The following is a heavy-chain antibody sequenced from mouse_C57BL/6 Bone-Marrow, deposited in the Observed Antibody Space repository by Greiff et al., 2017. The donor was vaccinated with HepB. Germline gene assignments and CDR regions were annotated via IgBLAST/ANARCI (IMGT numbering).Heavy chain of an antibody. CDR1: GYAFSSSW. Sequence: QVHLKQSGPELVKPGASVKLSCKASGYAFSSSWMNWVKQRPGKGLEWIGRIYPGDGDTNYNGKFKGKATLTADKSSSTAYMQLSSLTSEDSAVYFCARSPATDYAMDYWGQGTSVTVSS. CDR2: IYPGDGDT. J-gene: IGHJ4*01. D-gene: IGHD1-1*01. CDR3: ARSPATDYAMDY. V-gene: IGHV1-82*01.